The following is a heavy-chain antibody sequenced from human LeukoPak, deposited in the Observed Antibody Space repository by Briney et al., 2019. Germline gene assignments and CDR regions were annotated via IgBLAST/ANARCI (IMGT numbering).Heavy chain of an antibody. CDR3: ASAAAQLDTFDY. CDR2: ISYDGSNK. V-gene: IGHV3-30-3*01. D-gene: IGHD6-13*01. CDR1: GFTFSSYA. J-gene: IGHJ4*02. Sequence: GGSLRLSCAASGFTFSSYAMHWVRQAPGKGLEWVADISYDGSNKYYADSVKGRFTISRDNSKNTLYLQMNSLRAEDTAVYYCASAAAQLDTFDYWGQGTLVTVSS.